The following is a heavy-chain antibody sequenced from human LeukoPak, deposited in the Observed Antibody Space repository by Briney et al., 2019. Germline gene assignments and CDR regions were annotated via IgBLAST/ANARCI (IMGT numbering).Heavy chain of an antibody. J-gene: IGHJ5*02. D-gene: IGHD3-9*01. Sequence: SETLSLTCAVYGGSFSGYYWSWIRQPPGKGLEWIGEINHSGSTNYNPSLKSRVTISVDTSKNQFSLKLSSVTAADTAVYYCARHGLTGYYISSGWFDPWGQGTLVTVSS. CDR1: GGSFSGYY. CDR2: INHSGST. CDR3: ARHGLTGYYISSGWFDP. V-gene: IGHV4-34*01.